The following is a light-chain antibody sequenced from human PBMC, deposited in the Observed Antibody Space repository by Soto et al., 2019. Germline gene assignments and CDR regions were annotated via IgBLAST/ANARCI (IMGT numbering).Light chain of an antibody. CDR1: QSVGSNY. CDR3: HQRQSWPRT. J-gene: IGKJ1*01. CDR2: GAS. V-gene: IGKV3-20*01. Sequence: EIVLTQFPGTLSLSPWERATLSCRSSQSVGSNYLAWYQQRPGQPPNLLIFGASHRAPDIPDRFSDSGSGTDFTLTISAVQPEDFALYYCHQRQSWPRTFGQGTKVDIK.